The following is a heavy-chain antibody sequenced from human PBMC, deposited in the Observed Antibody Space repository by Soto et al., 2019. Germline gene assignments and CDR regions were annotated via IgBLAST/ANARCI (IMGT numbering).Heavy chain of an antibody. V-gene: IGHV1-24*01. CDR1: GYTLTELS. CDR3: AKVLLTTTWFDP. CDR2: FDPEDGET. Sequence: ASVKVSCKVSGYTLTELSMHWVRQAPGKGLEWMGGFDPEDGETIYAQKFQGRVTMTEDTSTDTAYMELSSLRSEDTAVYYCAKVLLTTTWFDPWGQGTLVTVSS. D-gene: IGHD3-10*01. J-gene: IGHJ5*02.